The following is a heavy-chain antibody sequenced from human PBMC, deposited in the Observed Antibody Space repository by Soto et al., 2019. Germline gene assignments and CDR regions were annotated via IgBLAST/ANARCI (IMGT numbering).Heavy chain of an antibody. V-gene: IGHV4-30-4*01. CDR1: GGSISSGDYY. D-gene: IGHD3-22*01. J-gene: IGHJ6*02. CDR2: IHNSGRT. CDR3: ARERLGADSSGDYWNYMDV. Sequence: PSETLSVTCTVSGGSISSGDYYWSWIRQPPGKGLEWIGYIHNSGRTYYNPSLRSGLSISVDTSKTQFSLKLTSVTAADTAVYYCARERLGADSSGDYWNYMDVWGQGPKATVS.